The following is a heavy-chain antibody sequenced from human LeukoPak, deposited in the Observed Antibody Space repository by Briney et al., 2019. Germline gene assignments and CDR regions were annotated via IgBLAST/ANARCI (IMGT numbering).Heavy chain of an antibody. CDR2: ISSSSSSI. J-gene: IGHJ4*02. CDR1: GFTFSSYS. CDR3: ASSLGALI. Sequence: PGGSLRLSCAASGFTFSSYSMNWVRQAPGKGLEWVSYISSSSSSIYYADSVKGRFTISRDNAKNSLYLQMNSLRAEDTAVYYCASSLGALIWGQGTLVTVPS. D-gene: IGHD1-26*01. V-gene: IGHV3-48*01.